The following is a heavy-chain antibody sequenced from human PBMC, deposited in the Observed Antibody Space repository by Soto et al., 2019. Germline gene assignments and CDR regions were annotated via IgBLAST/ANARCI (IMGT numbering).Heavy chain of an antibody. Sequence: SETLSLTCTVSGGSISSGGYYWSWIRQHPGKGLEWIGYIYYSGSTYYNTSLKSRVTISVDTSKNQFSLKLSSVTAADTAVYYCARVQGEYSSSALFDYWGQGTLVTVSS. CDR2: IYYSGST. J-gene: IGHJ4*02. CDR1: GGSISSGGYY. CDR3: ARVQGEYSSSALFDY. V-gene: IGHV4-31*03. D-gene: IGHD6-6*01.